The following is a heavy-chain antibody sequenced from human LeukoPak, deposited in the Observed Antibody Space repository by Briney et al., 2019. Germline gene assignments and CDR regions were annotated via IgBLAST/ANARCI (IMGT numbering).Heavy chain of an antibody. CDR2: INHSGST. V-gene: IGHV4-34*01. CDR1: GGSFSGYY. J-gene: IGHJ4*02. D-gene: IGHD5-12*01. Sequence: KPSETLSLTCAVYGGSFSGYYWSWNRQPPGKGLEWIGEINHSGSTNYNPSLKSRVTISVDTSKNQFSLKLSSVTAADTAVYYCARGLRRWLRDPFDYWGQGTLVTVSS. CDR3: ARGLRRWLRDPFDY.